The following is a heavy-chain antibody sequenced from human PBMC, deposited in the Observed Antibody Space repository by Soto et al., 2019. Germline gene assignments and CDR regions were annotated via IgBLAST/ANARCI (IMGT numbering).Heavy chain of an antibody. V-gene: IGHV3-30*18. D-gene: IGHD4-4*01. Sequence: QVQLVESGGGVVQPGRSLRLSCAASGFTFSSYGMHWVRQAPGKGLEWVAVISYDGSNKYYADSVKGRFTISRDNSKNTLYLQMNSLRAEDTAVYYCAKGPKAPHHSNYYREADHNYYMDVWGKGTTVTVSS. CDR1: GFTFSSYG. CDR2: ISYDGSNK. J-gene: IGHJ6*03. CDR3: AKGPKAPHHSNYYREADHNYYMDV.